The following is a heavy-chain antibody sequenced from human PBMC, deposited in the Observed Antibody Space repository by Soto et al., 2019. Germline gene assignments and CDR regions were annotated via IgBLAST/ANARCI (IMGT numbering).Heavy chain of an antibody. Sequence: GASVKVSCKASGYTFTSYYMHWVRQAPGQGLEWMGIINPSGGSTSYAQKFQGRVTMTRDTSTSTVYMELSSLRSEDTAVYYCARPARRITIFGVVTPLDPWGQGTLVTVSS. CDR3: ARPARRITIFGVVTPLDP. V-gene: IGHV1-46*01. CDR1: GYTFTSYY. J-gene: IGHJ5*02. CDR2: INPSGGST. D-gene: IGHD3-3*01.